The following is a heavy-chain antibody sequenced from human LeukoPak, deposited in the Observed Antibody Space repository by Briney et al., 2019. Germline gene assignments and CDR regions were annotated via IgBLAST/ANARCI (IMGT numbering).Heavy chain of an antibody. J-gene: IGHJ6*03. Sequence: PGGSLRLSCAASGFTFSSYWMSWVRQAPGKGLEWVANIKQDGSEKYYVDSVKGRFTISRDNAKNSLYLQMNSLGADDTAVYYCARVHYYYYMDVWGKGTTVTVSS. CDR3: ARVHYYYYMDV. CDR1: GFTFSSYW. V-gene: IGHV3-7*01. CDR2: IKQDGSEK.